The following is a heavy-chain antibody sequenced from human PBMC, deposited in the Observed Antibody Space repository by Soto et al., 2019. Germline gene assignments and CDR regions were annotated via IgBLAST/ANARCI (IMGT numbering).Heavy chain of an antibody. Sequence: GGSLRLSCAASGFTFSSYAMSWVRQAPGKGLEWVSAISGSGGSTYYADSVKGRFTISRDNSKNTLYLQMNSLRAEDTAVYYCAKSPRIVGATTRSPGAYWGQGTLVTVSS. CDR2: ISGSGGST. J-gene: IGHJ4*02. V-gene: IGHV3-23*01. D-gene: IGHD1-26*01. CDR3: AKSPRIVGATTRSPGAY. CDR1: GFTFSSYA.